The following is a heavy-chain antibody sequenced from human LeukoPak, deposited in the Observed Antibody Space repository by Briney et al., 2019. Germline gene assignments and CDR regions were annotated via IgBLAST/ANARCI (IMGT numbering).Heavy chain of an antibody. CDR2: VHPKSDAT. CDR1: GYTFTSYD. J-gene: IGHJ3*02. D-gene: IGHD6-13*01. V-gene: IGHV1-8*01. CDR3: ATSSSWGIFDT. Sequence: ASVKVSCKSSGYTFTSYDIHWMRQAPGQGFEWMGRVHPKSDATDYAQKFQGRVTLTGDTSITTVYMDLTSLRSEDTAVYYCATSSSWGIFDTWGQGTTVIVSS.